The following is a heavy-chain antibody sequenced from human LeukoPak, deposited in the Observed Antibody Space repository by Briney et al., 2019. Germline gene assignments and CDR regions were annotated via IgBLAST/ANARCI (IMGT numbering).Heavy chain of an antibody. J-gene: IGHJ4*02. D-gene: IGHD4-17*01. Sequence: GGSLRLSCAASGFTFSSYAMSWVRQAPGKGLEWVSAISGSGGSTYYADSVKGRFTISRDNSKNTLYLQMNSLRAEDTAVYYCARRGRHDYGAYELVYWGQGTLVTVSS. CDR3: ARRGRHDYGAYELVY. V-gene: IGHV3-23*01. CDR1: GFTFSSYA. CDR2: ISGSGGST.